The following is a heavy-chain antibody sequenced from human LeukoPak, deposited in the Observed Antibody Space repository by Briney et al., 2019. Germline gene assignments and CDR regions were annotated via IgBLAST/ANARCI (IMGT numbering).Heavy chain of an antibody. CDR2: ISSTADIV. V-gene: IGHV3-11*01. CDR3: ARETVAGTFDY. D-gene: IGHD6-19*01. CDR1: GFTFSEYY. J-gene: IGHJ4*02. Sequence: GGSLRLSCAASGFTFSEYYMSWIRQAPGKGLEWVSDISSTADIVSYADFVLGRFTISRDNGDDSLSLQLNNLRAEDTAVYYCARETVAGTFDYWSQGTLVTVSS.